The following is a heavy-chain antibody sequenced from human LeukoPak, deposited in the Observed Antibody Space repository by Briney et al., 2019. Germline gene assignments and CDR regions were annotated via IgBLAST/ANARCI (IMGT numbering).Heavy chain of an antibody. CDR2: ISYDGSNK. CDR3: AKDLYYDILTGPIDY. D-gene: IGHD3-9*01. J-gene: IGHJ4*02. V-gene: IGHV3-30*18. Sequence: GGSLRLSCEASGFTFSSYGMHWVRQAPGKGLEWVAVISYDGSNKYYADSVKGRFTISRDNSKNTLYLQMNSLRAEDTAVYYCAKDLYYDILTGPIDYWGQGTLVTVSS. CDR1: GFTFSSYG.